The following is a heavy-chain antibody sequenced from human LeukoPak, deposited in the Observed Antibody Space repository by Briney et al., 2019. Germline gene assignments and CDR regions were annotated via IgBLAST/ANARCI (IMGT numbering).Heavy chain of an antibody. CDR3: ARCYYDSSGYYPVGNWFDP. D-gene: IGHD3-22*01. CDR2: IYYSGST. V-gene: IGHV4-59*01. CDR1: GGSISSYY. Sequence: PSETLSLTCTVSGGSISSYYWSWIRQPPGKGLEWIGYIYYSGSTNYNPSLTSRVTISVDTSKNQFSLKLSSVTAADTAVYYCARCYYDSSGYYPVGNWFDPWGQGTLVTVSS. J-gene: IGHJ5*02.